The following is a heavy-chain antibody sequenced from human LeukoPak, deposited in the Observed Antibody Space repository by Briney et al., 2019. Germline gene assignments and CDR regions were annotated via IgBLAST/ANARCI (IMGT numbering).Heavy chain of an antibody. J-gene: IGHJ4*02. CDR3: ASDSSGYYLSMGY. CDR1: GFTFSSHV. D-gene: IGHD3-22*01. CDR2: ISGSGGST. V-gene: IGHV3-23*01. Sequence: PGGSLRLSCATSGFTFSSHVMSWVRQAPGKGLEWVSAISGSGGSTYYADSVKGRFTISRDNSKNTLYLQMNSLRAEDTAVYYCASDSSGYYLSMGYWSQGTLVTVSS.